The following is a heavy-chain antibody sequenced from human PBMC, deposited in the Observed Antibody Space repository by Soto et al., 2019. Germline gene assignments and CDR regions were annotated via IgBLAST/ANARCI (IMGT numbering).Heavy chain of an antibody. V-gene: IGHV1-3*01. CDR1: GYTFTNYA. D-gene: IGHD5-12*01. CDR3: AGGIWVATPADYYYDS. Sequence: QVQLVQSGAEVKNPGASVRVSCKASGYTFTNYAIHWVRQAPGQRLEWVGWINAGNGRTKYPPKFQDRVTITRDTPAYTAYMDLSSLTSEDTAVYYCAGGIWVATPADYYYDSWGQGTLVTVSS. CDR2: INAGNGRT. J-gene: IGHJ4*02.